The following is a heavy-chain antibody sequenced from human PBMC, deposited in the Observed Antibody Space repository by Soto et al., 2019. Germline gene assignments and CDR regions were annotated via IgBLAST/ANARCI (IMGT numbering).Heavy chain of an antibody. Sequence: PSETRSLTCSVSGGALNNFYWNWIRQTAGKGLECIGRIHASGNTHYNPSLKSRATLSVDTSKNQFSLKVRSVTAADTAVYYCARSSHKESWFDPWGQGTLVTVSS. CDR3: ARSSHKESWFDP. V-gene: IGHV4-4*07. J-gene: IGHJ5*02. CDR2: IHASGNT. D-gene: IGHD6-19*01. CDR1: GGALNNFY.